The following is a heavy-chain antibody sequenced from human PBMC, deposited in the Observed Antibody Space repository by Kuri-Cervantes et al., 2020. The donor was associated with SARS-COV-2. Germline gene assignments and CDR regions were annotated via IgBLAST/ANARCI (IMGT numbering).Heavy chain of an antibody. J-gene: IGHJ3*02. CDR3: ARATPSGPTTPGI. CDR1: GGTFGSYA. Sequence: SVKVSCKASGGTFGSYAISWVRQAPGQGLEWMGRIIPILGIANYAQKFQGRVTITADKSTSTAYMELSSLRSEDTAVYYCARATPSGPTTPGIWGQGTMVTVSS. V-gene: IGHV1-69*04. CDR2: IIPILGIA. D-gene: IGHD3-10*01.